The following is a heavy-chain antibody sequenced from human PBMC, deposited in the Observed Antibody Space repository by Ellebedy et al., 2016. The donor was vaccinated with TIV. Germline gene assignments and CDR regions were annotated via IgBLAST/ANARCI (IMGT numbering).Heavy chain of an antibody. D-gene: IGHD5-18*01. CDR1: GYTLTELL. J-gene: IGHJ6*02. V-gene: IGHV1-24*01. CDR3: ATLVRYTYGRRGTDV. Sequence: ASVKVSCKVSGYTLTELLMHWVRQAPGKGPEWMGGVDPEDGKRIYAQKFQGRVTMTEDTSTDTAYIDVSSLRPEDTAVYYCATLVRYTYGRRGTDVWGQGTTVTVSS. CDR2: VDPEDGKR.